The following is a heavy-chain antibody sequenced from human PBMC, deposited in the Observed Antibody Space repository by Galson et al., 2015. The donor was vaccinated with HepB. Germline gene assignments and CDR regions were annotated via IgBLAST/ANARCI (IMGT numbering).Heavy chain of an antibody. Sequence: SCKASGYTFTSYGISWVRQAPGQGLEWMGWINTNTGNPTYAQGFTGRFVFSLDASVSTAYLQISSLKAEDTAVYYCARDLELFDYWGQGTLVTVSS. CDR2: INTNTGNP. D-gene: IGHD1-26*01. CDR1: GYTFTSYG. V-gene: IGHV7-4-1*02. CDR3: ARDLELFDY. J-gene: IGHJ4*02.